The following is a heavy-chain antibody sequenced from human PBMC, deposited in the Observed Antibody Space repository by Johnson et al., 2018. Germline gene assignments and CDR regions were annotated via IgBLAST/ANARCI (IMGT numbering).Heavy chain of an antibody. V-gene: IGHV3-33*08. CDR1: GFTFRSYS. Sequence: QVQLVESGGGLVKPRGSLRLSCAASGFTFRSYSMNWVRPAPGKGMEWVAVIWYDGSNQYYADYVKGRFTISRDNSKNTLDLQMNSLRAEDKAVYYCARAPRYYYNMDVWGKGPTVTVSS. CDR2: IWYDGSNQ. J-gene: IGHJ6*03. CDR3: ARAPRYYYNMDV.